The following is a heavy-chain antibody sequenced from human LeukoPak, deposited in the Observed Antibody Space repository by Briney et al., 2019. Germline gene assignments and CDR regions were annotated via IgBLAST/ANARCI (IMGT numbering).Heavy chain of an antibody. CDR2: MNPNSGNT. D-gene: IGHD5/OR15-5a*01. Sequence: ASVKVSRKASGYTFTRYDINWVRQATGQELEWMGWMNPNSGNTGYAQKFQGRVTMTRNTSISTAYMELSSLRSEDTAVYYCASTPSVSGNWFDPWGQGTLVTVSS. CDR1: GYTFTRYD. CDR3: ASTPSVSGNWFDP. J-gene: IGHJ5*02. V-gene: IGHV1-8*01.